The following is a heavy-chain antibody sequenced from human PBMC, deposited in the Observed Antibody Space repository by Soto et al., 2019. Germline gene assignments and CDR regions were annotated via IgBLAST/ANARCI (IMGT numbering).Heavy chain of an antibody. CDR2: IYHSGST. CDR1: GGSVSSGSYY. D-gene: IGHD1-26*01. V-gene: IGHV4-61*01. CDR3: ARTMVGARAGYFDY. Sequence: QVQLQESGPGLVKPSETLSLTCTVSGGSVSSGSYYWSWIRQPPGKGLERIGYIYHSGSTNHNPSLKSRVTISVDPSKNQFSRKLSSVTAADTAVYYCARTMVGARAGYFDYWGRGTLVTVSS. J-gene: IGHJ4*02.